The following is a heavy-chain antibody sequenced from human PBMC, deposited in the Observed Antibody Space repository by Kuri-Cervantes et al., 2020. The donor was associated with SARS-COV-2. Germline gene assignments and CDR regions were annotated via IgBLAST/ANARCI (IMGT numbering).Heavy chain of an antibody. CDR1: GLTFSSYS. CDR3: VAMVVVPYYYYYMDV. D-gene: IGHD3-22*01. J-gene: IGHJ6*03. V-gene: IGHV3-21*01. CDR2: ISSSSSYI. Sequence: GESLKISCAASGLTFSSYSMNWVRQAPGKGLEWVSSISSSSSYIYYADSVKGRFTISRDNSKNTLYLQMNSLRAEDTAVYYCVAMVVVPYYYYYMDVWGKGTTVTVSS.